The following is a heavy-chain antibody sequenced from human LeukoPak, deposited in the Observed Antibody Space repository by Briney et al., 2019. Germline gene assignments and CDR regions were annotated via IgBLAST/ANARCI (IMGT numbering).Heavy chain of an antibody. Sequence: PGGSLRLSCAASGFTFSSYSMNWVRQAPGKGLEWVSSICSSSSYIYYADSVKGRFTISRDNAKNSLYLQMNSLRAEDTAVYYCARVRTGAFDIWGQGTMVTVSS. CDR1: GFTFSSYS. CDR3: ARVRTGAFDI. J-gene: IGHJ3*02. V-gene: IGHV3-21*01. D-gene: IGHD1-1*01. CDR2: ICSSSSYI.